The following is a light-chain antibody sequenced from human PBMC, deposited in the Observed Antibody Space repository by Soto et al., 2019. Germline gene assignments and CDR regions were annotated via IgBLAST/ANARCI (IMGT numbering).Light chain of an antibody. CDR1: QSVGSC. V-gene: IGKV3-11*01. Sequence: EIVLTKSPGTLSLSPGEIATLSCRASQSVGSCLAWYQHKPGQAPRLLISDASNRATGIPARFSGSGSETDFTLTISSLEPEDSAVYHCQQRSNWPSLTFGGATKVDIK. J-gene: IGKJ4*01. CDR2: DAS. CDR3: QQRSNWPSLT.